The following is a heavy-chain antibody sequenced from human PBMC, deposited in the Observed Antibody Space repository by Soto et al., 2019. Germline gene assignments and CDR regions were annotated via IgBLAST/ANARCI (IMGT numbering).Heavy chain of an antibody. Sequence: QMHLVESGGGVVQPGRSLTLSCVASGFTFTSYGIHWVRQAPGKGLEWVAVIWYDGSNKYYGDFVKGRFSISRDDSKNYLYLQTNSLRAEDTAVYYCARDRRFLEWLDYWGQGTLVSVSS. CDR2: IWYDGSNK. CDR1: GFTFTSYG. V-gene: IGHV3-33*01. D-gene: IGHD3-3*01. J-gene: IGHJ4*02. CDR3: ARDRRFLEWLDY.